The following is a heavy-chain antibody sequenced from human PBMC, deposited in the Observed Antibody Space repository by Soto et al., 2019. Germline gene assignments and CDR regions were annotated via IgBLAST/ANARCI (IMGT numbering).Heavy chain of an antibody. CDR3: VLLVRDHVRRSDLDC. D-gene: IGHD3-10*02. J-gene: IGHJ4*02. CDR1: GDSITASYSN. Sequence: SETLSLTCTVSGDSITASYSNWAWIRQPPGKGLEWIGTFYYSGTTSQNPPLRSRITISGDTSRNQFSLNLRSVTAADSGVYFCVLLVRDHVRRSDLDCCVQRTLVTVS. CDR2: FYYSGTT. V-gene: IGHV4-39*01.